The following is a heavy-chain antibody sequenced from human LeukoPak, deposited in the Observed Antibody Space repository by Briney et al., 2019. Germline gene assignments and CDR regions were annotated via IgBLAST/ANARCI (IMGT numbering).Heavy chain of an antibody. J-gene: IGHJ5*02. CDR2: INHSGST. CDR1: GGSFSGYY. CDR3: ARWRSSGWYQRWFDP. D-gene: IGHD6-19*01. V-gene: IGHV4-34*01. Sequence: SETLSLTCAVYGGSFSGYYWSWIRQPPGKGLEWMGEINHSGSTNYNPSLKSRVTISVDTSKNQFSLKLSSVTAADTAVYYCARWRSSGWYQRWFDPWGQGTLVTVSS.